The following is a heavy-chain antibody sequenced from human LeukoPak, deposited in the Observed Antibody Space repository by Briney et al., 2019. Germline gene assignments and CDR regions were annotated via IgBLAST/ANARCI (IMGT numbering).Heavy chain of an antibody. Sequence: SETLSLTCAVYGGSFSGYYWSWIRQPPGKGLEWIGEINHSGSTNYNPSLKSRVTISVDTSKNQFSLKLSSVTAADTAVYYCARAVTMVRGVTYYYYYYGMDVWGQGTTVTVSS. J-gene: IGHJ6*02. D-gene: IGHD3-10*01. CDR3: ARAVTMVRGVTYYYYYYGMDV. CDR2: INHSGST. V-gene: IGHV4-34*01. CDR1: GGSFSGYY.